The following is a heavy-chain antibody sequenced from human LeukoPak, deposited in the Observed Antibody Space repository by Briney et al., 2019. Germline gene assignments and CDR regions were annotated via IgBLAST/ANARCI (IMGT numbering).Heavy chain of an antibody. CDR3: ARSSYYYDSSGYYTATFDY. CDR2: IYYSGST. Sequence: SETLSLTCTVSGGSISSGGYYWSWIRQHPGKGLEWIGYIYYSGSTYYNPFLKSRVTISVDASKNQFSLKLSSVTAADTAVYYCARSSYYYDSSGYYTATFDYWGQGTLVTVSS. J-gene: IGHJ4*02. D-gene: IGHD3-22*01. CDR1: GGSISSGGYY. V-gene: IGHV4-30-4*08.